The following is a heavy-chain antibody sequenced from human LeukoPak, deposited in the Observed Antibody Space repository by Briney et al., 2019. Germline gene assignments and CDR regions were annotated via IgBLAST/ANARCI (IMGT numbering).Heavy chain of an antibody. J-gene: IGHJ4*02. CDR2: INPNSGGT. CDR3: ASAVVVAATLALDY. CDR1: GYTFTGYY. V-gene: IGHV1-2*04. Sequence: ASVKVSCKASGYTFTGYYMHWVRQAPGQGLEWMGWINPNSGGTNYAQKFQGWVTMTRDTSISTAYMELSRLRSDDTAVYYCASAVVVAATLALDYWGQGTLVTVSS. D-gene: IGHD2-15*01.